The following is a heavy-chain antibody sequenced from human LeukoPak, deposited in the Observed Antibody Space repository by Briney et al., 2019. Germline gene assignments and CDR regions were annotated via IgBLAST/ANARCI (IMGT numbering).Heavy chain of an antibody. J-gene: IGHJ5*02. Sequence: ASVKVSCKVSGYTLTELSMHWVRQAPGKGLEWMGGFDPEDGETIYAQKFQGRVTMTEDTSTDTAYMELSSLRSEDTAVYYCARGNYDFWSGHNWFDPWGQGTLVTVSS. CDR2: FDPEDGET. CDR1: GYTLTELS. CDR3: ARGNYDFWSGHNWFDP. V-gene: IGHV1-24*01. D-gene: IGHD3-3*01.